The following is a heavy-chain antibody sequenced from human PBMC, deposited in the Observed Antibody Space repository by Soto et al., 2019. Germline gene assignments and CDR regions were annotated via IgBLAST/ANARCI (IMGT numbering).Heavy chain of an antibody. CDR1: GGTFSSYT. V-gene: IGHV1-69*02. D-gene: IGHD6-13*01. CDR3: ARVRGGGPEQQGPVEAFDI. Sequence: QVQLVQSGAEVKKPGSSVKVSCKASGGTFSSYTISWVRQAPGQGLEWMGRIIPILGIANYAQKFQGRVTITADKSTSTASMELSSLRSEDTAVYYCARVRGGGPEQQGPVEAFDIWGQGTMVTVSS. CDR2: IIPILGIA. J-gene: IGHJ3*02.